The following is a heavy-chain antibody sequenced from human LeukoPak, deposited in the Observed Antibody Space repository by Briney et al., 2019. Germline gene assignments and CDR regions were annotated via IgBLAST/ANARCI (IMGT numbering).Heavy chain of an antibody. CDR2: IYHSGST. J-gene: IGHJ4*02. D-gene: IGHD4-23*01. CDR1: GYSISSGYY. CDR3: ARQSVYGGNSGYLDY. Sequence: SETLSLTCTVSGYSISSGYYWGWIRQPPGKGLEWIGSIYHSGSTYYNPSLKSRVTISVDTSKNQFSLKLSSVTAADTAVYYCARQSVYGGNSGYLDYWGQGTLVTVSS. V-gene: IGHV4-38-2*02.